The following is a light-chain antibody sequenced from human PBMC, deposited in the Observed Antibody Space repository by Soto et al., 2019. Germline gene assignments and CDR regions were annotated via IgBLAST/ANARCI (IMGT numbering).Light chain of an antibody. V-gene: IGLV2-8*01. CDR3: SSYAGSNNFV. J-gene: IGLJ1*01. CDR2: EVN. CDR1: SSDVGGYNY. Sequence: QSALTQPPSASGSPGQSVTISCTGTSSDVGGYNYVSWYQHHPGKAPKLMICEVNKRPSGVPDRFSGSKSGNTASLTVSGLQAEDEADYYCSSYAGSNNFVFGTGTKGTV.